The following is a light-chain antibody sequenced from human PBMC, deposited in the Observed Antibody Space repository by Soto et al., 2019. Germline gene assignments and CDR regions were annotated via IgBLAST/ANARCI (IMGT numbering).Light chain of an antibody. CDR1: SGHSNYA. CDR3: QTWGTGIRV. CDR2: VKSDGSH. V-gene: IGLV4-69*01. Sequence: QSVLTQSPSDSASLGASVKLTCTLSSGHSNYAIAWHQQQPEKGPRYLMKVKSDGSHIKGDGIPDRFSGSSSGAERYLTISSLQFEDKADYYCQTWGTGIRVFGTGTKVTLL. J-gene: IGLJ1*01.